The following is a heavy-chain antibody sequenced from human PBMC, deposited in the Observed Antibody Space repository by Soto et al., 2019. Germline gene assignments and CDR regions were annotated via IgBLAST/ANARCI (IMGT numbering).Heavy chain of an antibody. D-gene: IGHD2-21*01. CDR3: ARDGDGYNFGAFDI. J-gene: IGHJ3*02. V-gene: IGHV4-59*01. CDR2: IYYSGST. Sequence: SETLSLTCTVSGGSISSYYWSWIRQPPGKGLEWIGYIYYSGSTNYNPSLKSRVTISVDTSKNQFSLKLSSVTAADTAVYYCARDGDGYNFGAFDIWGQGTMVTVSS. CDR1: GGSISSYY.